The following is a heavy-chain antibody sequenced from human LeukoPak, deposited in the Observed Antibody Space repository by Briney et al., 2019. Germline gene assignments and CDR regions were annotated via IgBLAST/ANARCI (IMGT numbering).Heavy chain of an antibody. Sequence: SQTLSLTCTVAGDSISSANYYWGWARQPPGKGLEWIASIYVSGSTNYNPSFQSRVTISVETSKVQFSLKLSSVTAADTAVYYCARDSCSSTSCRKKFDNWGQGTLVTLSS. V-gene: IGHV4-39*07. D-gene: IGHD2-2*01. CDR3: ARDSCSSTSCRKKFDN. J-gene: IGHJ4*02. CDR1: GDSISSANYY. CDR2: IYVSGST.